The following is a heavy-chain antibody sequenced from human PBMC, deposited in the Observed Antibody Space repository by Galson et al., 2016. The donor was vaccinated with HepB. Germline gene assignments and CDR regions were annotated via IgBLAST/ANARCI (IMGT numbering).Heavy chain of an antibody. D-gene: IGHD3/OR15-3a*01. J-gene: IGHJ4*02. Sequence: SVTVSCKASGYRFPTYGISWVRQAPGQGLEWLGWISANSGNTINAQKFQDRVTMTRDTSASTVYMDLRSLRSDDTAVYYCARDGQFRFDYWGQGTLVTVSS. CDR1: GYRFPTYG. CDR2: ISANSGNT. CDR3: ARDGQFRFDY. V-gene: IGHV1-18*04.